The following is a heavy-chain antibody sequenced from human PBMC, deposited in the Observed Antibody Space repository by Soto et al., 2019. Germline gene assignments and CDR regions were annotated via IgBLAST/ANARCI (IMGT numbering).Heavy chain of an antibody. V-gene: IGHV4-34*01. CDR3: ARTPRSEILAAAGFMGYYGMDV. Sequence: PSETLSLTCAVYGGSFSGYYWSWIRQPPGKGLEWIGEINHSGSTNYNPSLKSRVTISVDTSKNQFSLKLSSVTAADTAVYYCARTPRSEILAAAGFMGYYGMDVWGQGATVTVSS. D-gene: IGHD6-13*01. CDR2: INHSGST. J-gene: IGHJ6*02. CDR1: GGSFSGYY.